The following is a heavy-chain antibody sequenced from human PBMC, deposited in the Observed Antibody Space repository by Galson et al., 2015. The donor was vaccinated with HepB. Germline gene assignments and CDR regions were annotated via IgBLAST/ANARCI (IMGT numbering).Heavy chain of an antibody. D-gene: IGHD3-10*02. Sequence: SLRLSCAASGFTFSSYAMSWVRQAPGKGLEWVSVISDSGGSTYYADSVKGRFTISRDNSKNTLYLQMNSLRAEDTAVYYCAKGVRYYYYHGMDVWGQGTTVTVSS. V-gene: IGHV3-23*01. CDR1: GFTFSSYA. CDR3: AKGVRYYYYHGMDV. CDR2: ISDSGGST. J-gene: IGHJ6*02.